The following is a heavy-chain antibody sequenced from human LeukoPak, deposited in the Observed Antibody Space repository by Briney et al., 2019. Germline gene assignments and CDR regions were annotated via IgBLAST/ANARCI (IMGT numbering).Heavy chain of an antibody. D-gene: IGHD1-20*01. Sequence: GGSLRLSCAASGFTFSGSTMHWVRQASGKGLEWVGRVGNKASSYATAYAASVKGRFTISRDDSKNTAYLQMNSLKTADTAVYYCTRSLNWIREYWGQGTLVTVSS. J-gene: IGHJ4*02. V-gene: IGHV3-73*01. CDR2: VGNKASSYAT. CDR1: GFTFSGST. CDR3: TRSLNWIREY.